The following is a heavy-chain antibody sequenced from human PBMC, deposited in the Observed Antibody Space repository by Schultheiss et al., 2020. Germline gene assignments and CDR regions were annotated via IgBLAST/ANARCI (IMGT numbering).Heavy chain of an antibody. J-gene: IGHJ5*02. CDR3: VRHGPDDAWFDP. CDR1: GGSISSGSYY. CDR2: IYYSGST. V-gene: IGHV4-39*01. Sequence: SETLSLTCTVSGGSISSGSYYWGWIRQPPEKGLEWIGSIYYSGSTYYNPSLKSRVTISVDTSKNQISLKLSSVTAADTAVYYCVRHGPDDAWFDPWGQGTLVTVSS. D-gene: IGHD1-1*01.